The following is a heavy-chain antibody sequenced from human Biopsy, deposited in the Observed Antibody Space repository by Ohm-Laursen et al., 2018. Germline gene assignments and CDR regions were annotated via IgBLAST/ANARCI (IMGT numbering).Heavy chain of an antibody. CDR3: ATKLTGYFHH. V-gene: IGHV1-2*02. CDR2: INPNSGGT. J-gene: IGHJ1*01. D-gene: IGHD3-9*01. CDR1: GYTFIDSY. Sequence: ASVKVSCKASGYTFIDSYMHWVRQAPGQGLEWMGWINPNSGGTNYAQKFQGRVTMTRDTSTSTATMELRSLRPDDTAVYYCATKLTGYFHHWGQGTLVIVSS.